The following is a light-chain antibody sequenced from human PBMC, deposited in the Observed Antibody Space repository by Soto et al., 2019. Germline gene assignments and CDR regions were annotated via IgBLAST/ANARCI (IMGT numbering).Light chain of an antibody. CDR1: QTVRNNY. J-gene: IGKJ1*01. CDR3: QQYNSSWT. Sequence: EFVLTQSPGTLSFSPGERATLSCRASQTVRNNYLAWYQQKPGQAPRLLIYGASNRATGIPDRFSGSGSGTEFALTISSLQPDDFATYYCQQYNSSWTFGQGTKVDIK. V-gene: IGKV3-20*01. CDR2: GAS.